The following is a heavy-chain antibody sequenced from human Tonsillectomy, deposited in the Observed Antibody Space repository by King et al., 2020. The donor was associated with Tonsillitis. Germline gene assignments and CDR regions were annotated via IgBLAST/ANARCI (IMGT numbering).Heavy chain of an antibody. CDR1: GGSISSYY. CDR3: SRGEHYDSSGYSLEFHFDY. V-gene: IGHV4-59*01. J-gene: IGHJ4*02. Sequence: VQLQESGPGLVKPSETLSLTCTVSGGSISSYYWSWIRQPPGKGLEWIGYIYYSGSTNYNPSLKSRVTISVDTSKNQFSLKLSSVTAADTAVYYCSRGEHYDSSGYSLEFHFDYWGQGTLVTVSS. D-gene: IGHD3-22*01. CDR2: IYYSGST.